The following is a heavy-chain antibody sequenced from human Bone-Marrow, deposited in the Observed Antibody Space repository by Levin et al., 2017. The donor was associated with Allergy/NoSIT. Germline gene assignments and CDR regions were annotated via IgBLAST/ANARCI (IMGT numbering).Heavy chain of an antibody. J-gene: IGHJ4*02. Sequence: LSLTCEASGFTFSDYYMSWIRQAPGKGLEWVSYISPTSRYSSHADYVKGRFSITRDNAKNSLFLQMNSLRADDTAVYYCASHVGGSGSYDFDYWGRGTLVTISS. V-gene: IGHV3-11*03. CDR1: GFTFSDYY. D-gene: IGHD3-10*01. CDR3: ASHVGGSGSYDFDY. CDR2: ISPTSRYS.